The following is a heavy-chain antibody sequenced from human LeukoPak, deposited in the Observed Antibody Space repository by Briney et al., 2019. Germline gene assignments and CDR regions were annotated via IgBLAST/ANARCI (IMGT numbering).Heavy chain of an antibody. J-gene: IGHJ4*02. CDR3: AKQGIWFGELSLDY. V-gene: IGHV3-23*01. CDR1: GFTFSSYA. D-gene: IGHD3-10*01. Sequence: GGSLRLSCAASGFTFSSYAMSWVRQAPGKGLEWVSAISGSGGSTYYADSVKGRFTISRDNSKNTLYLQMNSLRAEDTAVYYCAKQGIWFGELSLDYWGQGTLDTVSS. CDR2: ISGSGGST.